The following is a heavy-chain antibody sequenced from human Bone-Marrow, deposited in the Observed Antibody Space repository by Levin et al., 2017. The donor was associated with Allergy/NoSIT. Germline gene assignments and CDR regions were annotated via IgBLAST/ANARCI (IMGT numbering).Heavy chain of an antibody. D-gene: IGHD5-18*01. J-gene: IGHJ5*02. CDR3: ARESGYSYDINNWFDP. V-gene: IGHV3-21*01. CDR2: ISSSSSYI. Sequence: PGGSLRLSCAASGFTFSSYSMNWVRQAPGKGLEWVSSISSSSSYIYYADSVKGRFTISRDNAKNSLYLQMNSLRAEDTAVYYCARESGYSYDINNWFDPWGQGTLVTVSS. CDR1: GFTFSSYS.